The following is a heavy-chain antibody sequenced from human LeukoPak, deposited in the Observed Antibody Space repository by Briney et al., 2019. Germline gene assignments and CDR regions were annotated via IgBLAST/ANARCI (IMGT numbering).Heavy chain of an antibody. CDR3: AKGATSGSYYPRYFDY. V-gene: IGHV3-66*01. Sequence: GGSLRLSCAASGFTVSSNYMSWVRQAPGKGLEWVSVIYGGVNTVYADSVKGRFTISRDKSKNTLYLQMNSLRAEDTAVYSCAKGATSGSYYPRYFDYWGQGTLVTVSS. J-gene: IGHJ4*02. CDR2: IYGGVNT. D-gene: IGHD1-26*01. CDR1: GFTVSSNY.